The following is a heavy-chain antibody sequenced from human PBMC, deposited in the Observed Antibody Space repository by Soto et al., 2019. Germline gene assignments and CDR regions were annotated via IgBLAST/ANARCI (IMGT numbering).Heavy chain of an antibody. CDR1: GFTFSSYS. CDR3: ARQWDGSSWPHAAFDI. Sequence: LRLSCAASGFTFSSYSMNWVRQAPGKGLEWVSSISSSSSSIYYADSVKGRFTISRDNAKNSLYLQMNSLRAEDTAVYHCARQWDGSSWPHAAFDIWGQGIMVSVSS. V-gene: IGHV3-21*01. CDR2: ISSSSSSI. D-gene: IGHD6-13*01. J-gene: IGHJ3*02.